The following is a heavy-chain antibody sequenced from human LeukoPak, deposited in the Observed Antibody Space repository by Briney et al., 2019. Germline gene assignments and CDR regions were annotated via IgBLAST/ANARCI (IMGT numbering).Heavy chain of an antibody. CDR2: VYYSGTT. J-gene: IGHJ4*02. CDR1: GGSISNYY. V-gene: IGHV4-59*01. D-gene: IGHD6-19*01. Sequence: SGTLSLTCTVSGGSISNYYWSWIRQPPGKGLEWIGYVYYSGTTNYNSSLKSRVTISVDTSKNQFSLKLSSVTAADTAVYYCARALRGGAVAGYLDYWGQGTLVTVSS. CDR3: ARALRGGAVAGYLDY.